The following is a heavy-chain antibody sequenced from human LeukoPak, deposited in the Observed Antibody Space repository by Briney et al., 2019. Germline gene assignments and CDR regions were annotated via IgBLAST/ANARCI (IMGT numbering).Heavy chain of an antibody. CDR1: GGTFSSYA. V-gene: IGHV1-69*13. D-gene: IGHD2-2*01. CDR3: ASPGYCSSTSCLDWDWFDP. J-gene: IGHJ5*02. CDR2: IIPIFGTA. Sequence: GASMKVSCKASGGTFSSYAISWVRQAPGQGLEWMGGIIPIFGTANYAQKFQGRVTITADESTSTAYMELSSLRSEDTAVYYCASPGYCSSTSCLDWDWFDPWGQGTLVTVSS.